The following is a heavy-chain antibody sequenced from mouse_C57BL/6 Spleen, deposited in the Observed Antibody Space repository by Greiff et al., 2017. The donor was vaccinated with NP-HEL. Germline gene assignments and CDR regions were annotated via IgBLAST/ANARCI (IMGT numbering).Heavy chain of an antibody. J-gene: IGHJ2*01. CDR3: ARHEGNGYLYFDY. D-gene: IGHD2-2*01. CDR2: IWSDGST. V-gene: IGHV2-6-1*01. Sequence: QVQLKESGPGLVAPSQSLSITCTVSGFSLTSYGVHWVRQPPGKGLEWLVVIWSDGSTTYNSALKSRLSISKKNSKRQVFLKMNSLQTDDTAMYYCARHEGNGYLYFDYWGQGTTLTVSS. CDR1: GFSLTSYG.